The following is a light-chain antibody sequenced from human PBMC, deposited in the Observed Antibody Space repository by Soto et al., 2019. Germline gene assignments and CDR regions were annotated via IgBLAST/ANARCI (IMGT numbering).Light chain of an antibody. V-gene: IGKV3-20*01. CDR3: QQYGSSPRT. Sequence: EIVLTQSPGTLSLSPGERATLSCRASQSVSSTYLAWYQQKPGQAPRLLIYGASSRATGIPDRFSGSGSGTHFTLTISRLEPEDSAVYYCQQYGSSPRTFGQGTKVDIK. J-gene: IGKJ1*01. CDR2: GAS. CDR1: QSVSSTY.